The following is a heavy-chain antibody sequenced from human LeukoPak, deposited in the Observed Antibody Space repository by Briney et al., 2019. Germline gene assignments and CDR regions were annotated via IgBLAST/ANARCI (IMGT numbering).Heavy chain of an antibody. D-gene: IGHD4-17*01. J-gene: IGHJ5*02. CDR2: IYYSGST. CDR1: GGSISSSSYY. V-gene: IGHV4-39*02. CDR3: AREPSTFGDYQNWFDP. Sequence: PSETLSLTCTVSGGSISSSSYYWGWIRQPPGKGLEWIGSIYYSGSTYYNPSLKSRFTISVDTSKNQFSLKLSSVTAADTAVYYCAREPSTFGDYQNWFDPWGQGTLVTVSS.